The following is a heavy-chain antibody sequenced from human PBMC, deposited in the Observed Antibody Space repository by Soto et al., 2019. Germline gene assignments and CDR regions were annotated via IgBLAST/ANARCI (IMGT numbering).Heavy chain of an antibody. CDR3: APGWDASYQSYIRQRLDV. CDR1: GYNLVAYY. CDR2: MDPVTGGP. D-gene: IGHD1-26*01. V-gene: IGHV1-2*02. Sequence: ASVKVACKVSGYNLVAYYTYWVRQAPGRGLQRVGLMDPVTGGPDSEERRRDRVTMTRDTSINTAYMELRRLRSDDTVIYFCAPGWDASYQSYIRQRLDVWX. J-gene: IGHJ6*02.